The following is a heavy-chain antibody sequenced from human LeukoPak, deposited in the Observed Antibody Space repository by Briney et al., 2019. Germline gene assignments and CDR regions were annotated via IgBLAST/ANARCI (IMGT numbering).Heavy chain of an antibody. CDR3: ALGYAMNY. D-gene: IGHD2-8*01. CDR1: GFTFRSYA. V-gene: IGHV3-23*01. Sequence: GGSLRLSCAASGFTFRSYAMSWVRQAPGKGLEWVSGISNSGGSGSAYYADSVKGRITIFRDNSKNTLYLQMNSLRVEDMAVYYCALGYAMNYWGQGTLVTVSS. CDR2: ISNSGGSGSA. J-gene: IGHJ4*02.